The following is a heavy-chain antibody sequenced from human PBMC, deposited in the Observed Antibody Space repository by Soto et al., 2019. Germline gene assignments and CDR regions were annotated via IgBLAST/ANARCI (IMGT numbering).Heavy chain of an antibody. V-gene: IGHV3-23*01. Sequence: EVQILESGGGLVQPGGSLRLSCVASGFTFSTYAMSWVRQAPGKGLEWVAGISGSGDTSYYADSVKGRFTFSRDNSNNTLYLQLNSLRAEDTAVYYCAKVDRLGLCTGGSCYSLDYWGQGTLVTVSS. D-gene: IGHD2-15*01. CDR3: AKVDRLGLCTGGSCYSLDY. CDR1: GFTFSTYA. J-gene: IGHJ4*02. CDR2: ISGSGDTS.